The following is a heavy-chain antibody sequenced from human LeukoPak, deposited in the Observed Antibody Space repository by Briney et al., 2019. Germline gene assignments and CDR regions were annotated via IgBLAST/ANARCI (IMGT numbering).Heavy chain of an antibody. J-gene: IGHJ4*02. V-gene: IGHV4-59*01. Sequence: SETLSLTCTVSGDSISSYYWSWIRQPPGKGLEWIGYISYSGSTNYNPSLKSRVTLSVDTSKNQFSLKLSSVTAADTAVYYCARDGLGYGLPFDYWGQGTLVTVSS. D-gene: IGHD5-24*01. CDR2: ISYSGST. CDR1: GDSISSYY. CDR3: ARDGLGYGLPFDY.